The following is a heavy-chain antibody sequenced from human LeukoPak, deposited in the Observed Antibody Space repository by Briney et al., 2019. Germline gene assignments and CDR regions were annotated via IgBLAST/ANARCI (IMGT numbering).Heavy chain of an antibody. V-gene: IGHV3-11*01. Sequence: GGSLRLSCAASGFTFSDHYMSWIRQAPGKGLEWVSYISSGGNTIYYADSVKGRFTISRDNAKNSLYLQMNSLRAEDTAVYYCAKTGYCSGGSCYGWFDPWGQGTLVTVSS. CDR3: AKTGYCSGGSCYGWFDP. CDR1: GFTFSDHY. CDR2: ISSGGNTI. J-gene: IGHJ5*02. D-gene: IGHD2-15*01.